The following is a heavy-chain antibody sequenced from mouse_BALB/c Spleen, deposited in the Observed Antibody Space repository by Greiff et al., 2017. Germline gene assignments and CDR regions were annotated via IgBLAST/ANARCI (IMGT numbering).Heavy chain of an antibody. CDR1: GFTFSSFG. CDR2: ISSGSSTI. Sequence: DVMLVESGGGLVQPGGSRKLSCAASGFTFSSFGMHRVRQAPEKGLEWVAYISSGSSTIYYADTVKGRFTISRDNPKNTLFLQMTSLRSEDTAMYYCARWGGSSPFDYWGQGTTLTVSS. D-gene: IGHD1-1*01. CDR3: ARWGGSSPFDY. V-gene: IGHV5-17*02. J-gene: IGHJ2*01.